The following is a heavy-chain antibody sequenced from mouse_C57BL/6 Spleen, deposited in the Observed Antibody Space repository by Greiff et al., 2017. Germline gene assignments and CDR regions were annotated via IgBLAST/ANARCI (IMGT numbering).Heavy chain of an antibody. CDR2: IDPETGGT. CDR3: TRWGSRGFAY. J-gene: IGHJ3*01. CDR1: CYTLAAPE. V-gene: IGHV1-15*01. Sequence: QIQLQQSGAELVRPGASVPLSCKASCYTLAAPELHWVKQTPVHGLEWIGAIDPETGGTAYKQKFKGKAILTADKSSSTAYMELRSLTSEDSAVYYCTRWGSRGFAYWGQGTLVTVSA. D-gene: IGHD1-1*01.